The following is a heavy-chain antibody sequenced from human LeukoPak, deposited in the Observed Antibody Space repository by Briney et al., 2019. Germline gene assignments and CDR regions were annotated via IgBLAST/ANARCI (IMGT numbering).Heavy chain of an antibody. D-gene: IGHD5-18*01. V-gene: IGHV4-34*01. CDR1: GGSFSGYY. Sequence: SETLSLTCAVYGGSFSGYYWSWIRQPPGKGLEWIGEINHSGSTNYNPSLKSRVTISVDTSKNQFSLKLSSVTAADTAVYYCARDRDTAMVSDAFDIWGQGTMVTVSS. J-gene: IGHJ3*02. CDR2: INHSGST. CDR3: ARDRDTAMVSDAFDI.